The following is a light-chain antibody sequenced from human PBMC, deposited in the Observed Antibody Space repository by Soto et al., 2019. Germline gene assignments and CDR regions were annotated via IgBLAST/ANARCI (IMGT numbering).Light chain of an antibody. CDR2: VNN. CDR1: SSNIGALYD. Sequence: QSALTQPPSVSGAPGQRVTISCTGSSSNIGALYDVHWYQQLPGTAPKLLISVNNNRPSGVPDRFSGSKSGTSASLAITGLQDEDEADYYCQSYDSSLSGYVVFGGGTQLTVL. CDR3: QSYDSSLSGYVV. J-gene: IGLJ2*01. V-gene: IGLV1-40*01.